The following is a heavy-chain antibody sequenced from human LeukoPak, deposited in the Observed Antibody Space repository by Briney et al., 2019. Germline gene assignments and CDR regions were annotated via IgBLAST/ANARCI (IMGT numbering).Heavy chain of an antibody. CDR3: VSPRGFSYGYFDY. J-gene: IGHJ4*02. Sequence: KTSETLSLTCTVSGGSISSSSAYWGWIRQPPGKGLGWIGSIYYSKNTYYNPSLKSRVTISADTSKNQFSLTLGSVSATDTAVYYCVSPRGFSYGYFDYWGQGTLVTVSS. CDR2: IYYSKNT. D-gene: IGHD5-18*01. CDR1: GGSISSSSAY. V-gene: IGHV4-39*01.